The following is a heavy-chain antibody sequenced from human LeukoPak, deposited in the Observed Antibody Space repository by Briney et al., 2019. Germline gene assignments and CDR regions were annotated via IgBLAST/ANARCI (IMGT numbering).Heavy chain of an antibody. CDR3: ARGPFGDYVDY. V-gene: IGHV4-34*01. CDR1: GGSFSGYY. Sequence: SETLSLTCAVYGGSFSGYYWSWVRQPPGKGLEWIGEINHSGSTNYNPSLRSRVTISVDTSKNQFSLKLSSVTAADTAVYYCARGPFGDYVDYWGQGTLVTVSS. J-gene: IGHJ4*02. D-gene: IGHD3-10*01. CDR2: INHSGST.